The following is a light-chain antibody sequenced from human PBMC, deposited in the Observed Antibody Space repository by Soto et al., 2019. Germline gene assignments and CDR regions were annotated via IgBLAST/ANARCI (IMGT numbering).Light chain of an antibody. J-gene: IGKJ4*01. Sequence: DIVMTQSPLSLPVTPGEPASISCRSSQSLLHSNGYNYLDWYLQKPGQSPQLLIYLGSNRASGVPDRFSGSGSGTDFTLKISRVEAEDVGVYYCMQALQTLLTVCGGTKVKIK. V-gene: IGKV2-28*01. CDR3: MQALQTLLT. CDR2: LGS. CDR1: QSLLHSNGYNY.